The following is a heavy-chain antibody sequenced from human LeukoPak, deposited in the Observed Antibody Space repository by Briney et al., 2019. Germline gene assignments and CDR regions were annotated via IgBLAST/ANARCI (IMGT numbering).Heavy chain of an antibody. CDR2: IYHSGST. D-gene: IGHD2-2*01. V-gene: IGHV4-30-2*01. J-gene: IGHJ4*02. CDR1: GGSISSGGYY. Sequence: SETLTLTCTVSGGSISSGGYYWSWIRQPPGKGLEWIGYIYHSGSTYYNPSLKSRVTISVDRSKNQFSLKLSSVTAADTAVYYCARESTSSPRVDYWGQGTLVTVSS. CDR3: ARESTSSPRVDY.